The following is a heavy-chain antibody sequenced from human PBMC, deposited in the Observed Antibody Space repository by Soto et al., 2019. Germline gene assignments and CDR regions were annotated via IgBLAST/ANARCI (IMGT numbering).Heavy chain of an antibody. CDR3: ARGDYDILTGYYPSFDC. V-gene: IGHV3-23*01. CDR1: GFAFTKYA. CDR2: ISGGGSNA. D-gene: IGHD3-9*01. Sequence: EVQLLKWGGGLVQPGGSLRLSCAASGFAFTKYAMTWVRQAPGKGLEWVSAISGGGSNAYYAGAVMGRFTISRDNSRNTLYLLMQSLRPEDTAVYYCARGDYDILTGYYPSFDCWGQGVLVTVSS. J-gene: IGHJ4*02.